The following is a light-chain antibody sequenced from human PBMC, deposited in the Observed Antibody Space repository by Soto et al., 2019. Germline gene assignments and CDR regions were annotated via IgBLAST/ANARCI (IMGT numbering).Light chain of an antibody. Sequence: DIVMTQSPLSLPVTPGEPASISCRSSQSLLHSNGYNYLDWYLQKPGQSPQLLIYLVSNRASGVPDRFSGSGSGTVFTLKISRVEAEDVRVYYCMQALQTPRTFGQGTKLDIK. J-gene: IGKJ1*01. CDR1: QSLLHSNGYNY. V-gene: IGKV2-28*01. CDR2: LVS. CDR3: MQALQTPRT.